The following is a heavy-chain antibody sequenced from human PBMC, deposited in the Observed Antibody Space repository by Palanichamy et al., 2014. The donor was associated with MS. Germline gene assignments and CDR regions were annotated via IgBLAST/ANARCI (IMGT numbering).Heavy chain of an antibody. CDR2: MNPNSGNT. CDR1: GYTFTSYD. CDR3: ARSPWSAVGLLWFGELLPLPDY. V-gene: IGHV1-8*01. Sequence: QVQLVQSGAEVKKPGASVKVSCKASGYTFTSYDINWVRQATGQGLEWMGWMNPNSGNTGYAQKFQGRVTMTRNTSISTAYMELSSLRSEDTAVYYCARSPWSAVGLLWFGELLPLPDYWGQGTLVTVSS. J-gene: IGHJ4*02. D-gene: IGHD3-10*01.